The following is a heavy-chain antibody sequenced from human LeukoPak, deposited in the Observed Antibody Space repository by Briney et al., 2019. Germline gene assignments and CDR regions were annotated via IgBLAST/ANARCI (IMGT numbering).Heavy chain of an antibody. CDR2: IDPSDSYT. CDR1: GYSFTSYW. V-gene: IGHV5-10-1*01. J-gene: IGHJ6*02. CDR3: ASRYGEDYYYGMDV. D-gene: IGHD4-17*01. Sequence: GESLKISCKGSGYSFTSYWISWVRQMPGKGLEWMGRIDPSDSYTNYSPSFQGHVTISADKSISTAYLQWSSLKASDTAMYYCASRYGEDYYYGMDVWGQGTTVTVCS.